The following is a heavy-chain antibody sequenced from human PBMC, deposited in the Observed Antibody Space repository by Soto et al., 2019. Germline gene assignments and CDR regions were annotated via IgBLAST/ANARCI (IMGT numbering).Heavy chain of an antibody. V-gene: IGHV3-23*01. D-gene: IGHD3-22*01. CDR2: ISGSGGST. CDR1: GFTFSSYA. J-gene: IGHJ4*02. CDR3: AKDKIRVNYFDY. Sequence: EVQLLESGGGLVQPGGSLRLSCAASGFTFSSYAVSWVRQAPGKGLEWVSAISGSGGSTYYADSVKGRFTISRDNSKNTLYLQMNSLRAEDTAVYYCAKDKIRVNYFDYWGQGTLVTVSS.